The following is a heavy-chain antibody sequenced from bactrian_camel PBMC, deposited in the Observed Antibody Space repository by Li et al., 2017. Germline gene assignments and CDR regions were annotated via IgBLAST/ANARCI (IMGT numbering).Heavy chain of an antibody. J-gene: IGHJ4*01. CDR1: GYMYLTAC. V-gene: IGHV3S54*01. CDR3: AASTWRGQPSFRQSDYEY. CDR2: IYTGSDRT. Sequence: HVQLVESGGGSVQAGGSLRLSCRYSGYMYLTACMGWFRQPPGKQREGVALIYTGSDRTEYRDSVKDRFTISQDNAKKILYLQMSRLTPEDTAMYYCAASTWRGQPSFRQSDYEYWGQGTQVTVS.